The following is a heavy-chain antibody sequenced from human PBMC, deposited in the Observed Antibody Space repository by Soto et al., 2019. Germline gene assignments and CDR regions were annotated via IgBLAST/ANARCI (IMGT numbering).Heavy chain of an antibody. Sequence: QVQLVQSGAEVKKPGSSVKVSCKGSGGTFNAHAISWVRQAPGQGLEWMGGIIPIFGTPNYAQKFQGRLTINADTSTTTAYLELSSLRSDDTAVYFCARVRWTLSLEESDVIWGQGTLVTVSS. D-gene: IGHD2-15*01. CDR2: IIPIFGTP. J-gene: IGHJ4*02. CDR3: ARVRWTLSLEESDVI. V-gene: IGHV1-69*06. CDR1: GGTFNAHA.